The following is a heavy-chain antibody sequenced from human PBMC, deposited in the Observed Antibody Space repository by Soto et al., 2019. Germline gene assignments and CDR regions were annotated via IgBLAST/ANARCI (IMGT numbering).Heavy chain of an antibody. D-gene: IGHD3-22*01. J-gene: IGHJ4*02. CDR2: IWYDGSNK. CDR1: GFTFSSYG. V-gene: IGHV3-33*01. CDR3: ARDGISYYYDSSGYRPPPFDH. Sequence: GGSLRLSCAASGFTFSSYGMHWVRQAPGKGLEWVAVIWYDGSNKYYADSVKGRFTISRDNSKNTLYLQMNSLRAEDTAVYYCARDGISYYYDSSGYRPPPFDHWGQGTLVTVSS.